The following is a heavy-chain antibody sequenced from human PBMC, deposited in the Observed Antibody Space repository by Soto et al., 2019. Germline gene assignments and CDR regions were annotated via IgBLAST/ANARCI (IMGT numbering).Heavy chain of an antibody. CDR2: INADNGNT. CDR1: GYTFTSYA. V-gene: IGHV1-3*01. J-gene: IGHJ6*02. D-gene: IGHD3-3*01. CDR3: ARERAYDYDFWSGSLRGRYYYGMDV. Sequence: ASVKVSCKASGYTFTSYAMHWVRQAPGQRLGWMGWINADNGNTKYSQKFQGRVTITRDTSASTAYMELSSLRSEDTAVYYCARERAYDYDFWSGSLRGRYYYGMDVWGQGTTVTVSS.